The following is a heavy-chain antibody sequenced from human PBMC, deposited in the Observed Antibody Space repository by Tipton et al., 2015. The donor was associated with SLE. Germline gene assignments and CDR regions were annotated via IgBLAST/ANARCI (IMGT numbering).Heavy chain of an antibody. CDR3: ARDVATLTYDAFDM. CDR1: GGSISSSPYS. CDR2: IHFSGRT. V-gene: IGHV4-39*07. J-gene: IGHJ3*02. Sequence: TLSLTCSVSGGSISSSPYSWGWIRQPPGKGLEWIGNIHFSGRTYYIPSLKSRVTISVDTSKNQFSLTLRSVTAADTAAYYCARDVATLTYDAFDMWGQGTMVTVSS. D-gene: IGHD2-15*01.